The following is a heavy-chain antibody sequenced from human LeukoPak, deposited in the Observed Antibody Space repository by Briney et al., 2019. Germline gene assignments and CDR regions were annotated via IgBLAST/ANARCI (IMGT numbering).Heavy chain of an antibody. V-gene: IGHV3-7*04. D-gene: IGHD3-10*01. CDR1: GFTFSNYW. Sequence: GGSLRLSCAASGFTFSNYWMSWVRQAPGKGLEWVASIKQDGSEKYYVDSVKGRFTISRDNAKSSLYLQMDSLRAEDTAVCYCARGEFHLPFDIWGQGTMVTLSS. CDR2: IKQDGSEK. CDR3: ARGEFHLPFDI. J-gene: IGHJ3*02.